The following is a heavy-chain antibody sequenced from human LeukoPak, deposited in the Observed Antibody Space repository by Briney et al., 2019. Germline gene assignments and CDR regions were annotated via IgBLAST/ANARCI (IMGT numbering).Heavy chain of an antibody. V-gene: IGHV4-59*11. CDR3: ARDGDFDY. Sequence: SETLSLTCTVSGGSMNSHYWNWIRQPPGKGLEWVGYTYYDGTTKHNPSLKSRVTISVDTSKNHFSLRLSAVTAADAAVYYWARDGDFDYWGQGILVTVSS. CDR2: TYYDGTT. D-gene: IGHD3-16*01. CDR1: GGSMNSHY. J-gene: IGHJ4*02.